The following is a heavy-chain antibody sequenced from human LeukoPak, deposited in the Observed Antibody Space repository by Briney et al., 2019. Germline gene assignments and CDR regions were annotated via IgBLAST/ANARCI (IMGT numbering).Heavy chain of an antibody. CDR2: ISSSSSTI. V-gene: IGHV3-48*01. Sequence: GGSLRLSCAASGFTFSSYSMNWVRQAPGKGLEWVSYISSSSSTIYYADSVKGRFTISRDNAKNSLYLQMNSLRAEDTAVYYCARGLGPWHMDVWGKGTTVTISS. J-gene: IGHJ6*03. CDR1: GFTFSSYS. CDR3: ARGLGPWHMDV.